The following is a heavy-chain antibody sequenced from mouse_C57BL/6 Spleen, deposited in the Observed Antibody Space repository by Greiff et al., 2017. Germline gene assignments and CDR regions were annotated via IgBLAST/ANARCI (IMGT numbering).Heavy chain of an antibody. J-gene: IGHJ1*03. D-gene: IGHD1-1*01. Sequence: QVQLQQPGAELVKPGASVKLSCKASGYTFTSYWMQWVKQRPGQGLEWIGEIDPSDSYTNYNQKFKGKATLTVDTSSSTAYMQLSSLKSEDSAVYYCARSNYYYGSSYDWYFDVWGTGTTVTVSS. CDR1: GYTFTSYW. CDR3: ARSNYYYGSSYDWYFDV. V-gene: IGHV1-50*01. CDR2: IDPSDSYT.